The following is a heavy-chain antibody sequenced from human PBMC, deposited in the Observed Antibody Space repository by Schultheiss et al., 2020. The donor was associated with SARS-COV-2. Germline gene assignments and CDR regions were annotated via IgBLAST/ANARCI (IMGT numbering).Heavy chain of an antibody. CDR3: ARRSVNWNYLDDY. CDR1: GGSISSYY. CDR2: FSYSGST. Sequence: SQTLSLTCTVSGGSISSYYWSWIRQPPGKGLEWIGSFSYSGSTYYNPSLKSRVTISVATSKNQFSLKLSSVTAADTAVYYCARRSVNWNYLDDYWGQGTLVTVSS. V-gene: IGHV4-59*01. D-gene: IGHD1-7*01. J-gene: IGHJ4*02.